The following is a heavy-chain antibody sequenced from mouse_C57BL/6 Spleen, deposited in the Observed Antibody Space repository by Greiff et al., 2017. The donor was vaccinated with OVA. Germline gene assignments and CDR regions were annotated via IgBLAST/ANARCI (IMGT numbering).Heavy chain of an antibody. CDR2: IDPSDSDT. Sequence: VQLQQPGAELVRPGSSVKLSCKASGYTFTSYWMHWVKQRPIQGLEWIGNIDPSDSDTHYNQKFKDKATLTVDKSSSTAYMQLSSLTSEDSAVYYCARDGYDWAYWGQGTLVTVAA. D-gene: IGHD2-2*01. J-gene: IGHJ3*01. CDR3: ARDGYDWAY. V-gene: IGHV1-52*01. CDR1: GYTFTSYW.